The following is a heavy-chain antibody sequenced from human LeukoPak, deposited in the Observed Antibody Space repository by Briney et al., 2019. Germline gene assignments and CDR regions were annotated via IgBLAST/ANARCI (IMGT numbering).Heavy chain of an antibody. V-gene: IGHV4-61*01. CDR3: ASDEHYYDSSGCWLRRYAFDI. J-gene: IGHJ3*02. CDR2: IYYSGST. D-gene: IGHD3-22*01. Sequence: SETLSLTCTVSGGSVSSGSYYWSWIRQPPGKGLEWIGYIYYSGSTNYNPSLKSRVTISVDTSKNQFSLELSSVIAADTAVYYCASDEHYYDSSGCWLRRYAFDIWGQGTMVTVSS. CDR1: GGSVSSGSYY.